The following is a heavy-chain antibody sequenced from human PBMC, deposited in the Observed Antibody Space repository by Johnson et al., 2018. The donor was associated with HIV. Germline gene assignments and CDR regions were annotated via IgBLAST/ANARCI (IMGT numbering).Heavy chain of an antibody. J-gene: IGHJ3*02. CDR3: ARAGPYCSGGSCYSPDAFDI. Sequence: QVQLVESGGGVVQPGRSLRLSCAASGFTFSSYAMHWVRQAPGKGLEWVAVISYDGNDKYYADSVKGRFTISRDISKSTLYLQMNSLRVEDTAMYYCARAGPYCSGGSCYSPDAFDIWGQGTMVTVSS. D-gene: IGHD2-15*01. CDR2: ISYDGNDK. CDR1: GFTFSSYA. V-gene: IGHV3-30*04.